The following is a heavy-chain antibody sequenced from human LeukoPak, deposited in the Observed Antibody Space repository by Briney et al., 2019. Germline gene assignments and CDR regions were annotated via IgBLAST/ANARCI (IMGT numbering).Heavy chain of an antibody. CDR1: GGSISSSSYY. CDR2: IYYSGST. CDR3: ARPRPGYSSGWSNWFDP. J-gene: IGHJ5*02. Sequence: PSETLSLTCTVSGGSISSSSYYWGWIRQPPGKGLEWIGSIYYSGSTYYNPSLKSRVTISVDTSKNQFSLKLSSVTAADTAVYYCARPRPGYSSGWSNWFDPWGQGTLVTVSS. V-gene: IGHV4-39*01. D-gene: IGHD6-19*01.